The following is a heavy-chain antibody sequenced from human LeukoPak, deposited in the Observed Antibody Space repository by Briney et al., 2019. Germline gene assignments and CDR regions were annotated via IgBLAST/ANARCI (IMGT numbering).Heavy chain of an antibody. V-gene: IGHV3-21*01. CDR3: ASLFMAAGTRDY. Sequence: GGSLRLSCAASGFTFSSYSMNWVRQALGKGLEWVSSISSSSSYIYYADSVKGRFTISRDNAKNSLYLQMNSLRAEDTAVYYCASLFMAAGTRDYWGQGTLVTVSS. CDR1: GFTFSSYS. D-gene: IGHD6-13*01. CDR2: ISSSSSYI. J-gene: IGHJ4*02.